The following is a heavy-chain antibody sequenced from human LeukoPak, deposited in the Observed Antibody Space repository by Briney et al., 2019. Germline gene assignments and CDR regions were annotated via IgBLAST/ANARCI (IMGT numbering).Heavy chain of an antibody. CDR1: GGSISTYY. CDR2: IYSSGTT. D-gene: IGHD3-22*01. V-gene: IGHV4-59*08. J-gene: IGHJ6*02. Sequence: PSETLSLTCTISGGSISTYYWSWIRQPPGKGLEWIGYIYSSGTTNYNPSLKSRVTISVDTSKNQFSLNLTSATAADTAVYYCARQGDSADTSGWGYYYYGLDVWGQGTTVTVSS. CDR3: ARQGDSADTSGWGYYYYGLDV.